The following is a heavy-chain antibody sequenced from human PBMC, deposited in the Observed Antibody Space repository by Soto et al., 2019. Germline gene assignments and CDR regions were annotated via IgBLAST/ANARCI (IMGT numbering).Heavy chain of an antibody. J-gene: IGHJ2*01. CDR1: GGSVSSGTYY. Sequence: QVQLQESGPGQVKPSETLFLTCTVSGGSVSSGTYYWSWIRQPAGKGLEWMGYIYRGSPNYHPALESRATISVDTSRTQFSLMLSSVTAAATAVYYCSGDQGLGAGYFALWGRGTLVTVSS. CDR2: IYRGSP. V-gene: IGHV4-61*01. CDR3: SGDQGLGAGYFAL. D-gene: IGHD7-27*01.